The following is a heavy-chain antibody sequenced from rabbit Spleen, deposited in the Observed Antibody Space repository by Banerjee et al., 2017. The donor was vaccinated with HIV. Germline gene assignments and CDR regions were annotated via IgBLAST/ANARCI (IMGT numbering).Heavy chain of an antibody. D-gene: IGHD4-2*01. CDR2: INAVTGKA. Sequence: QSLQESGGGLVKPGASLTLTCTASGFSLSGSYVMCWVRQAPGKGLEWIACINAVTGKAVYASWAKGRFTFSKTSSTTVTLQMTSLTAADTATYFCVRDQAGDAGYGPWYFNLWGPGTLVTVS. V-gene: IGHV1S40*01. CDR3: VRDQAGDAGYGPWYFNL. CDR1: GFSLSGSYV. J-gene: IGHJ4*01.